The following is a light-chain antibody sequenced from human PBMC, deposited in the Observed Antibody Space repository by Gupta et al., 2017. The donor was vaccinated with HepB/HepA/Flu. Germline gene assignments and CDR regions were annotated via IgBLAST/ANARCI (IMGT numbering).Light chain of an antibody. CDR2: DTS. CDR1: QSVSDF. J-gene: IGKJ3*01. V-gene: IGKV3-11*01. Sequence: DILLTQSPATLSLSPGERATLSCRASQSVSDFLHWYQQRPGQAPRLLIYDTSNRATGTPARFSGSGSGTDFTLTISSLEPEDFAVYYCQQRANWPPTFGPGTKVGIK. CDR3: QQRANWPPT.